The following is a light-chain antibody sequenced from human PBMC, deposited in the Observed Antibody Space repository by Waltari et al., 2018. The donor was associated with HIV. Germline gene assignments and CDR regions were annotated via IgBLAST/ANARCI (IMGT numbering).Light chain of an antibody. CDR1: QNVGST. J-gene: IGKJ5*01. Sequence: VLTQPPFTLSLYHGDRATLPFRASQNVGSTFASYQQKPGDAPSLLIYYAATKSAGVLAGCSSGSAGTDFSLPIISLVPDDVSVYYCQQQNDWPPVTFGQGTRLEI. CDR2: YAA. V-gene: IGKV3-11*01. CDR3: QQQNDWPPVT.